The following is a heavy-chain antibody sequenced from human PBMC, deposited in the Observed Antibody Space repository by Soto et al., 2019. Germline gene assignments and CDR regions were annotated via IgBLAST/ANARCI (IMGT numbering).Heavy chain of an antibody. V-gene: IGHV6-1*01. CDR3: ERGVAGSGFDL. Sequence: PSQTLSLTCAISGDSVSSNTAAWNWIRSSPSRGLEWLGRTYYRSNWRHDYAVSVKSRITVNPDTSKNHFSLQLNSVTPDDTAVYYCERGVAGSGFDLWGQGTLVTVPS. D-gene: IGHD6-19*01. CDR2: TYYRSNWRH. CDR1: GDSVSSNTAA. J-gene: IGHJ4*02.